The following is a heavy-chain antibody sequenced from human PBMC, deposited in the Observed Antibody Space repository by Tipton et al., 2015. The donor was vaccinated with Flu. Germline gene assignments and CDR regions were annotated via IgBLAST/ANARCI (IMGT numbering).Heavy chain of an antibody. CDR2: IWYDGSNK. CDR1: GFTFSSYG. CDR3: ARDKVVGATYLFDY. V-gene: IGHV3-33*01. Sequence: SLRLSCAASGFTFSSYGMHWVRQAPGKGLEWVAVIWYDGSNKYYADSVKGRFTISRDNSKNTLYLQMNSLRAEDTAVYYCARDKVVGATYLFDYWGQGTLVTVSS. D-gene: IGHD1-26*01. J-gene: IGHJ4*02.